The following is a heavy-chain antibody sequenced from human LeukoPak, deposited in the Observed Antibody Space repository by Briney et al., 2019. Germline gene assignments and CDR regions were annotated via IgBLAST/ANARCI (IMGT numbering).Heavy chain of an antibody. CDR3: AKDSSGWQIFDY. Sequence: GGSLRLSCAASGFTFSSYAVNWVRQAPGKGLEWVSAISGSGGTTYYADSVKGRFTISRDNSKNTLYLQMISLRAEDTAVYYCAKDSSGWQIFDYWGQGTLVTVSS. CDR1: GFTFSSYA. J-gene: IGHJ4*02. V-gene: IGHV3-23*01. CDR2: ISGSGGTT. D-gene: IGHD6-19*01.